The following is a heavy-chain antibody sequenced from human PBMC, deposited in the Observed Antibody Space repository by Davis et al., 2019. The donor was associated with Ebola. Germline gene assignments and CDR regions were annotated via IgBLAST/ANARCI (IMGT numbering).Heavy chain of an antibody. CDR3: AKARSSWTPFDY. V-gene: IGHV3-23*01. J-gene: IGHJ4*02. D-gene: IGHD6-13*01. CDR1: GFSYSSYA. CDR2: IVGGGSST. Sequence: GESLKISCAASGFSYSSYAMSWVRQAPGKGLEWVSGIVGGGSSTYYADSVKGRFTISRDNSKNTLYLQMNSLRVDDTAVYYCAKARSSWTPFDYWGQGTLVTVSS.